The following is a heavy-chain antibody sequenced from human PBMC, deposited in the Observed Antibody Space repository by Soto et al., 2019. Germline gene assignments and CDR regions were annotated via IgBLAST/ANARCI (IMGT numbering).Heavy chain of an antibody. Sequence: GGSLRLSCAASGFTFSSYSMNWVRQAPGKGLEWVSSISSSSSYIYYADSVKGRFTISRDNAKNSLYLQMNSLRAEDTAVYYCAVEASYCGGDCYFDYWGQGTLVTVSS. CDR3: AVEASYCGGDCYFDY. V-gene: IGHV3-21*01. CDR1: GFTFSSYS. D-gene: IGHD2-21*02. CDR2: ISSSSSYI. J-gene: IGHJ4*02.